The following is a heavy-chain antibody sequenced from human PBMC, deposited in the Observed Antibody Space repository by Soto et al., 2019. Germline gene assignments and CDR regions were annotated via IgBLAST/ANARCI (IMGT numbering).Heavy chain of an antibody. CDR3: ASSERITIFGVADAFDI. CDR2: ISAYNGNT. V-gene: IGHV1-18*01. J-gene: IGHJ3*02. CDR1: GYTFTSYG. Sequence: GASVKVSCKASGYTFTSYGISWVRRAPGQGLEWMGWISAYNGNTNYAQKLQGRVTMTTDTSTSTAYMELRSLRSDDTAVYYCASSERITIFGVADAFDIWGQGTMVTVSS. D-gene: IGHD3-3*01.